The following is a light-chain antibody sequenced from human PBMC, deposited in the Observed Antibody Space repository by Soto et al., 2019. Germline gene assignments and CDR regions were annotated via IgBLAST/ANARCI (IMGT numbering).Light chain of an antibody. V-gene: IGKV3-15*01. J-gene: IGKJ1*01. CDR3: QQYNNWPWWT. Sequence: EIVMTQSPATLSVSPGERATLSRRASQSVSSNLAWYQQKPGQAPRLLIYGASTRATGIPARFSGSGSGTEFTLTISSLQSEDFAVYYCQQYNNWPWWTFGQGTKV. CDR2: GAS. CDR1: QSVSSN.